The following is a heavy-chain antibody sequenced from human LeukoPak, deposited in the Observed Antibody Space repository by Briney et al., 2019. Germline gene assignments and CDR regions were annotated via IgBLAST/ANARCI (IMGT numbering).Heavy chain of an antibody. D-gene: IGHD5-24*01. V-gene: IGHV4-39*01. CDR2: IYYSGST. Sequence: PSETLSLTCTVSGGSISSSSYYWGWIRQPPGKGLEWIGSIYYSGSTYYNPSLKSRVTISVDTSKNQFSLKLSSVTAADTAVYYCARPKDGSLDYWGQGTLVTVSS. CDR3: ARPKDGSLDY. CDR1: GGSISSSSYY. J-gene: IGHJ4*02.